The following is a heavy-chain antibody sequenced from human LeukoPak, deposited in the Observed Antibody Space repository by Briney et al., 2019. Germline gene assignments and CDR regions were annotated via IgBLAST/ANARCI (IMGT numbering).Heavy chain of an antibody. J-gene: IGHJ4*02. D-gene: IGHD3-10*01. Sequence: QAGGSLRLSCAASGFILSSYEMNWVRQAPGKGLEWVSVIYSGGSTYYADSVKGRFTISRDNSKSTLYIQMNSLRAEDTAVYYCARAKPKNMVRGLIMRRESRYYFDYWGQGTLVTVSS. CDR3: ARAKPKNMVRGLIMRRESRYYFDY. V-gene: IGHV3-53*01. CDR2: IYSGGST. CDR1: GFILSSYE.